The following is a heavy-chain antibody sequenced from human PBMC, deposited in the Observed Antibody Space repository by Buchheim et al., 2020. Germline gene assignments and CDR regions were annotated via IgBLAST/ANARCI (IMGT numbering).Heavy chain of an antibody. CDR2: INSDGSST. Sequence: EVQLVESGGGLVQPGGSLRLSCAASGFTLSSYWMHWVRQAPGKGLVWVSRINSDGSSTTYADSVKGRFTISRDKAQNTVFLQMNSLGAEDTAVYYCARAIDYTSYSNWCDIWGQGTL. D-gene: IGHD2-8*02. CDR1: GFTLSSYW. CDR3: ARAIDYTSYSNWCDI. J-gene: IGHJ4*02. V-gene: IGHV3-74*01.